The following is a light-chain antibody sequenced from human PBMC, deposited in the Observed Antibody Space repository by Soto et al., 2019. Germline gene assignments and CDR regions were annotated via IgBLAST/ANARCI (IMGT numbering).Light chain of an antibody. CDR1: SDDVGGYNY. CDR3: RSYTSRSTLV. CDR2: EVS. J-gene: IGLJ1*01. Sequence: QSALTQPASVSGSPGQSITISCSGTSDDVGGYNYVSWYQHHPGKAPKLMIYEVSTRPSGLSNRFSGSKSGNTASLTISGLQDADEADYYCRSYTSRSTLVFGTGTKLTVL. V-gene: IGLV2-14*01.